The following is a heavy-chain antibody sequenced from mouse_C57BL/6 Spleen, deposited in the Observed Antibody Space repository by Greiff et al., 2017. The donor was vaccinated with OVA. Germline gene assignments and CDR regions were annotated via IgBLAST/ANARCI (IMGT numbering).Heavy chain of an antibody. V-gene: IGHV1-81*01. CDR3: ARGGYDYPYYFDY. CDR1: GYTFTSSG. Sequence: QVQLKESGAELARPGASVKLSCKASGYTFTSSGISWVKQRTGQGLEWIGEIYPRSGNTYYNEKFKGKATLTADKSSSTAYMELRSLTSEDSAVYFCARGGYDYPYYFDYWGQGTTLTVSS. D-gene: IGHD2-4*01. J-gene: IGHJ2*01. CDR2: IYPRSGNT.